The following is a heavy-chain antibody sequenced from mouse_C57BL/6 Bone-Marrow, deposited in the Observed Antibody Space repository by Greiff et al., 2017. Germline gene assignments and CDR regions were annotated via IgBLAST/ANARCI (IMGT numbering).Heavy chain of an antibody. CDR2: INPSSGYT. V-gene: IGHV1-7*01. J-gene: IGHJ2*01. Sequence: VQLQQSGAELAKPGASVKLSCKASGYTFTSYWMHWVKQRPGQGLEWIGYINPSSGYTKYNHKFKDKATLTADKSSSTAYLQLSSLTYEDAAVYYYASDYCCRSPDYWGQGTTLTVSS. CDR1: GYTFTSYW. CDR3: ASDYCCRSPDY. D-gene: IGHD1-1*01.